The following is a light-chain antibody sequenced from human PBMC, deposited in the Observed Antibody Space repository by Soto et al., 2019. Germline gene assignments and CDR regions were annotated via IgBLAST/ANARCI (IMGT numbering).Light chain of an antibody. Sequence: VIWMAHSPSLLSGSTGDIVXVXCGMSRGISSYLAWYQQKPGKAPELLIYAASTLQSGVPSRFSGSGSGTDFTLTISCLQSEDFATYYCQQYYSFPLTFGGGTKVDIK. CDR3: QQYYSFPLT. CDR1: RGISSY. J-gene: IGKJ4*01. V-gene: IGKV1D-8*01. CDR2: AAS.